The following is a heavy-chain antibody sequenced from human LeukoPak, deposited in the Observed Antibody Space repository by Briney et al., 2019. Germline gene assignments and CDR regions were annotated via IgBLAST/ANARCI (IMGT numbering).Heavy chain of an antibody. V-gene: IGHV3-49*04. CDR1: GFTFGDYA. J-gene: IGHJ4*02. Sequence: GGSLRLSCAASGFTFGDYAMTWVRQAPGKGLEWVGFIRSELYGGTPEYAASVKGRFTISRDDSKGIAYLQRNSLKTEDIAVYYCTRDQTPYYWGQGTLVTVSS. CDR3: TRDQTPYY. CDR2: IRSELYGGTP.